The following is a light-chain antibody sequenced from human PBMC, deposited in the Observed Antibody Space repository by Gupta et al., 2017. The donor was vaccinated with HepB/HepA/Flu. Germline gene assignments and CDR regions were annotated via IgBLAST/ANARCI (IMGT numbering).Light chain of an antibody. J-gene: IGLJ2*01. CDR2: SNN. Sequence: QSVLPQPPSASATPAQRVTISGSGSSSNLGSNTVNWYQQLPGTAPKLLIDSNNQRPSGVPDRVSGTKSGTSASQAISGLQSEDEADYYCAAWDDSLNGPVIFGGGTELTV. CDR1: SSNLGSNT. CDR3: AAWDDSLNGPVI. V-gene: IGLV1-44*01.